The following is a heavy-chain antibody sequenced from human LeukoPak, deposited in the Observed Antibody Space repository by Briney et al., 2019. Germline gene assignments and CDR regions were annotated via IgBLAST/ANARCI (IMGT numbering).Heavy chain of an antibody. V-gene: IGHV1-2*02. J-gene: IGHJ4*02. CDR3: ASVRYSYGSRYYYFDY. D-gene: IGHD5-18*01. CDR1: GYTFTGCY. Sequence: GASVKVSCKASGYTFTGCYMHWVRQAPGQGLEWMGWINPNSGGTNYAQKFQGRVTMTRDTSISTAYMELSRLRSDDTAVYYCASVRYSYGSRYYYFDYWGQGTLVTVSS. CDR2: INPNSGGT.